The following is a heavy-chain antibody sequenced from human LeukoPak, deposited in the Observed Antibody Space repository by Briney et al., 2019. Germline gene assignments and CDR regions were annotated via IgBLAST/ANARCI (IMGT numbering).Heavy chain of an antibody. CDR3: ARRREESVFNWFDP. CDR1: GGTFSSYA. J-gene: IGHJ5*02. D-gene: IGHD2-8*01. CDR2: IIPIFGTA. V-gene: IGHV1-69*13. Sequence: SVKVSCKASGGTFSSYALSWVRQAPGQGLEWMGGIIPIFGTANYAQKFQGRVTITADESTSTAYMELSSLRSEDTAVYYCARRREESVFNWFDPWGQGTLVTVSS.